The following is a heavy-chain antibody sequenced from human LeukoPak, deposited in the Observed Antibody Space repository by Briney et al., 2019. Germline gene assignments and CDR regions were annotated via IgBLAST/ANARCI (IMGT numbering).Heavy chain of an antibody. CDR3: VRPTRGSNSFETSGYSGYFDL. Sequence: SETLSLTCTVSGGXISSSRYSWGWIRQPPGKGLEWIGSIYYSGITYYNPSLKSRVTISVDTSKNQFSLKLSSVPAADTAVYYCVRPTRGSNSFETSGYSGYFDLWGRGTLVTVSS. V-gene: IGHV4-39*01. CDR2: IYYSGIT. J-gene: IGHJ2*01. CDR1: GGXISSSRYS. D-gene: IGHD3-22*01.